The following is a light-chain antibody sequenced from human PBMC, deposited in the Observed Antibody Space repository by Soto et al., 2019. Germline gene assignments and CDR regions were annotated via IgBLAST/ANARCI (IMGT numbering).Light chain of an antibody. CDR3: SSYTSSSTLV. Sequence: QSVLTQPASVSGSPGQSITISCTGTSSDVRGYNYVSWYQQHPGKAPKLMIYDVSNRPSGVSNRFSGSKSGNTASLTISGLQAEDEADYYCSSYTSSSTLVFGGGTKLTVL. CDR1: SSDVRGYNY. J-gene: IGLJ2*01. V-gene: IGLV2-14*01. CDR2: DVS.